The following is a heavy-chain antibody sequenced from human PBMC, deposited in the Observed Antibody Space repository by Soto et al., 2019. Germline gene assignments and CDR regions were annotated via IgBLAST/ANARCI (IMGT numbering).Heavy chain of an antibody. D-gene: IGHD3-3*01. J-gene: IGHJ6*02. CDR2: IYFSGST. CDR3: AKEVWSGPMDL. CDR1: GGSIRSSSYY. V-gene: IGHV4-39*02. Sequence: PSETLSLTCTVSGGSIRSSSYYWGWIRQPPGKGLEWIGSIYFSGSTYYNLSLKSRVTIFVDTSKNQFALKLSSVTAADTAVYYCAKEVWSGPMDLWRQGTTVSASS.